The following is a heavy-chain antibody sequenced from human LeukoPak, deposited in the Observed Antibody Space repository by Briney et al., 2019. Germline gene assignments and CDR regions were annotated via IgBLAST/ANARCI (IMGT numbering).Heavy chain of an antibody. D-gene: IGHD4-23*01. CDR1: GYTFTGYY. CDR3: ARALERKNYGGNSAPSDP. J-gene: IGHJ5*02. Sequence: ASVKVSCKASGYTFTGYYMHWVRQAPGQGLEWMGWINPNSGGTNYAQKFQGRVTMTRDTSISTAYMELSRLRSDDTAVYYCARALERKNYGGNSAPSDPWGQRTLVTVSS. V-gene: IGHV1-2*02. CDR2: INPNSGGT.